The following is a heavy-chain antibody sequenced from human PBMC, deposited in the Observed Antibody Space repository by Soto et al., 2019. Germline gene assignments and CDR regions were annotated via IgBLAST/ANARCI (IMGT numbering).Heavy chain of an antibody. V-gene: IGHV4-4*07. J-gene: IGHJ5*02. CDR2: IYTSGST. CDR3: VRALEGVGSSSNWFDP. Sequence: SETLSLTCTVSGGSISSYYWSWIRQPAGKGLEWIGRIYTSGSTNYNPSLKSRVTMSVDTSKNQFSLKLSSVTAADTAVYYCVRALEGVGSSSNWFDPWGQGTLVTVSS. D-gene: IGHD6-6*01. CDR1: GGSISSYY.